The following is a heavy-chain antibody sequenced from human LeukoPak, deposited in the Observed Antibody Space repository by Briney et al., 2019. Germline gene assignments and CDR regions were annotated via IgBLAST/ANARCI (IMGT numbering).Heavy chain of an antibody. D-gene: IGHD3-10*02. CDR1: GVSITKGGYY. J-gene: IGHJ6*04. CDR3: AIVSAMLDFSLDV. Sequence: PSETLSLTCTVSGVSITKGGYYWGWIRQPPGKGLEYIGYIYHTGNTFYNPSLESRATLPLDKSKNEFSLTLTSVTVGDTAVYFCAIVSAMLDFSLDVWGKGTTVIVSS. V-gene: IGHV4-30-2*01. CDR2: IYHTGNT.